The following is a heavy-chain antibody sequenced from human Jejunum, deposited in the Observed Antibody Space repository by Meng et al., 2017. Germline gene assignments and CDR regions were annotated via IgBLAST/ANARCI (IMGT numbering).Heavy chain of an antibody. D-gene: IGHD3-22*01. J-gene: IGHJ5*02. CDR3: ARKAYYYDSSGPRPINWFDP. Sequence: QLQLHESGPGLVKTSVTLSLTCTASVGSLRSSRYDWGWSRQPPGKGLERLGSIYYSGSTYYNPSLKSRVTISVDTSKNQFSLKLSSVTAADTAVYYCARKAYYYDSSGPRPINWFDPWGQGTLVTVSS. V-gene: IGHV4-39*01. CDR1: VGSLRSSRYD. CDR2: IYYSGST.